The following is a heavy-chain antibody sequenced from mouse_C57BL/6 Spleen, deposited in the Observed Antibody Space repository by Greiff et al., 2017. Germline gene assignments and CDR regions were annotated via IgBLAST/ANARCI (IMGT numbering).Heavy chain of an antibody. Sequence: QVQLKESGAELVKPGASVKVSCKASGYTFTSYWMHWVKQRPGQGLEWIGRIHPSDSDTNYNQKFKGKATLTVDKSSSTAYMQLSSLTSEDSAVYYCAHYYGSSWFAYWGQGTLVTVSA. J-gene: IGHJ3*01. CDR3: AHYYGSSWFAY. CDR1: GYTFTSYW. D-gene: IGHD1-1*01. CDR2: IHPSDSDT. V-gene: IGHV1-74*01.